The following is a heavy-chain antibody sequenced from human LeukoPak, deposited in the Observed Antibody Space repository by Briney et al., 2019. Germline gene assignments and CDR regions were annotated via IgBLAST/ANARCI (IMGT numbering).Heavy chain of an antibody. V-gene: IGHV3-23*01. J-gene: IGHJ4*02. CDR3: VKDRVGTWEPIDY. Sequence: GGSLRLSCAASGFTFSSCVMSWVRQAPGKGLEWVSAISGSGDTTYYAESVRGRFTISRDISKNTLYLQMNSLRVEDTAVYYCVKDRVGTWEPIDYWGQGTLVTVSS. CDR2: ISGSGDTT. CDR1: GFTFSSCV. D-gene: IGHD1-26*01.